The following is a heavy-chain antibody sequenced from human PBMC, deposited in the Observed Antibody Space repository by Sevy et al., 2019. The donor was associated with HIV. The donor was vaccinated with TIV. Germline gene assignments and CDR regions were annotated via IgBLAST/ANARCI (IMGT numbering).Heavy chain of an antibody. CDR3: AREVGGFNWRPYYFDS. V-gene: IGHV3-7*01. D-gene: IGHD3-3*01. CDR1: GFTLTDYW. CDR2: IKQDESKK. Sequence: GGSLRLSCAASGFTLTDYWMSWVRQTPGKGLEWVATIKQDESKKYYVDSVKGRFAISRDNDKNSVSLQMNGLRVEDAALYYCAREVGGFNWRPYYFDSWGQGTLVTVSS. J-gene: IGHJ4*02.